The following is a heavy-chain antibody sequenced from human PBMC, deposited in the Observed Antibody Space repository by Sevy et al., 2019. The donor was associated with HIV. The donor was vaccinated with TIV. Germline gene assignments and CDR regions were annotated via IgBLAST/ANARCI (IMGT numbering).Heavy chain of an antibody. CDR2: IWNDRSNK. D-gene: IGHD3-22*01. V-gene: IGHV3-33*06. CDR3: AKEGQGEYYDSSGSFDY. Sequence: GGSLRLSCAASGFTFSSYGMHWVRQAPGKGLEWVAVIWNDRSNKHYADSVKGHFTISRDNSKNTLYLQMTSLRAEDTAVYYCAKEGQGEYYDSSGSFDYWGQGTLVTVSS. CDR1: GFTFSSYG. J-gene: IGHJ4*02.